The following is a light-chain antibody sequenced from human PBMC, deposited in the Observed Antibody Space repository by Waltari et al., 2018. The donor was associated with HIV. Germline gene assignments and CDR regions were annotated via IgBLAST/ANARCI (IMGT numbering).Light chain of an antibody. CDR1: SSNIGSNA. J-gene: IGLJ3*02. CDR2: SDN. Sequence: QSVLTQPPSASGTPGQRVTISCSGSSSNIGSNAVNWYQQVPGTAPKLLIYSDNQRPSGVPDRFSGSKSGNSASLAISGLQSEDEANYYCAAWDDSLNGPLFGGGTKLTVL. CDR3: AAWDDSLNGPL. V-gene: IGLV1-44*01.